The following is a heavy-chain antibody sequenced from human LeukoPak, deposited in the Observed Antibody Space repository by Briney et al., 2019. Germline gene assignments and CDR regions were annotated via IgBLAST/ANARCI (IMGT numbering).Heavy chain of an antibody. CDR2: INWNGGST. D-gene: IGHD6-19*01. Sequence: PGGSLRLSCAASGFTFDDYGMSWVRQAPGKGLEWVSSINWNGGSTGYTDSVKGRFTISRDNAKNSLYLQMDSLRAEDTALYYCARVDSSGWYGQSDYWGQGTLVTVSS. V-gene: IGHV3-20*04. CDR3: ARVDSSGWYGQSDY. J-gene: IGHJ4*02. CDR1: GFTFDDYG.